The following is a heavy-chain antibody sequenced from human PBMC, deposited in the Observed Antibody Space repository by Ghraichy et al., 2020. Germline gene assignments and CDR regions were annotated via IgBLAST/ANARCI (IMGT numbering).Heavy chain of an antibody. CDR1: GYTFTSYA. Sequence: ASVKVSCKASGYTFTSYAMHWVRQAPGQRLEWMGWINAGNGNTKYSQKFQGRVTITRDTSASTAYMELSSLRSEDTAVYYCARAPRYGDYVSVFDPWGQGTLVTVSS. CDR3: ARAPRYGDYVSVFDP. D-gene: IGHD4-17*01. V-gene: IGHV1-3*01. J-gene: IGHJ5*02. CDR2: INAGNGNT.